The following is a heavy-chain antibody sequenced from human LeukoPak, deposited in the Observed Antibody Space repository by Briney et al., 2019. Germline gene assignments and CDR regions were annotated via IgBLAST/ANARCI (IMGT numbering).Heavy chain of an antibody. CDR1: GYTFTGYY. Sequence: ASVKVSCKASGYTFTGYYMHWVRQAPGQGLEWMGWINPNSGGTNYAQKFQGRVTMTRDTSISTAYMEVRSLRSDDTAVYYCAREEANWGSPFDSWGQGTLVTVSS. V-gene: IGHV1-2*02. J-gene: IGHJ4*02. CDR2: INPNSGGT. CDR3: AREEANWGSPFDS. D-gene: IGHD7-27*01.